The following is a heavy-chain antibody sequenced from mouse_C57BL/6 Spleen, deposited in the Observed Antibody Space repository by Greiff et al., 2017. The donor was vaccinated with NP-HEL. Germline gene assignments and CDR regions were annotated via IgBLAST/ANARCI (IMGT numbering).Heavy chain of an antibody. V-gene: IGHV3-2*02. CDR1: GYSITSDYA. J-gene: IGHJ2*01. CDR3: ARSIMAN. CDR2: ISYSGST. Sequence: EVQLQESGPGLVKPSQSLSLPCTVPGYSITSDYAWNWIRQFPGNKLEWMGYISYSGSTSYNPSLKSRISITRDTSKNRFFLQLNSVTTEDTATYYCARSIMANWGQGTTLTVSS.